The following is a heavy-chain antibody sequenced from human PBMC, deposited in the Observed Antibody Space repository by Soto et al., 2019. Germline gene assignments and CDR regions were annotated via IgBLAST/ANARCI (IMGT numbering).Heavy chain of an antibody. J-gene: IGHJ6*02. CDR1: GYTFTGYY. Sequence: GASVKVSCKASGYTFTGYYMHWVRQAPGQGLEWMGWINPNSGGTNYAQKFQGWVTMTRDTSISTAYMELSRLRSDDTAVYYCARHGGSYYRYYYYGMDVWGQGTTVTSP. CDR3: ARHGGSYYRYYYYGMDV. CDR2: INPNSGGT. V-gene: IGHV1-2*04. D-gene: IGHD1-26*01.